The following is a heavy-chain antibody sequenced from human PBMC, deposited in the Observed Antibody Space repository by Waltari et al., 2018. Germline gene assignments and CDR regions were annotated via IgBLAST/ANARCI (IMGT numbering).Heavy chain of an antibody. CDR2: IIPIFGKA. Sequence: QVQLVQSGAEVKKPGASVKVSCKASGYTFTGYYMHWVRQAPGQGLEWMGGIIPIFGKANYAQKFQGRVTIPADESTSTAYMELSSLRSEDTAVYYCARDKSGTTSMYYFDYWGQGTLVTVSS. CDR3: ARDKSGTTSMYYFDY. D-gene: IGHD4-17*01. CDR1: GYTFTGYY. V-gene: IGHV1-69*01. J-gene: IGHJ4*02.